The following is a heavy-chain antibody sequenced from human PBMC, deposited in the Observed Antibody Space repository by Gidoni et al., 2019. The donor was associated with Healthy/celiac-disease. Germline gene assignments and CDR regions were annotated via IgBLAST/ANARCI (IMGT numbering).Heavy chain of an antibody. CDR3: AKSERDVVVITAIDY. D-gene: IGHD3-22*01. CDR2: ISYDGSNK. V-gene: IGHV3-30*18. CDR1: GFTFSSYG. J-gene: IGHJ4*02. Sequence: QVQLVESGGGGVQPGRSLSLSCAASGFTFSSYGMPWVRQAPGKGLEWVAVISYDGSNKYYADSVKGRFTISRDNSKNTLYLQMNSLRAEDTAVYYCAKSERDVVVITAIDYWGQGTLVTVSS.